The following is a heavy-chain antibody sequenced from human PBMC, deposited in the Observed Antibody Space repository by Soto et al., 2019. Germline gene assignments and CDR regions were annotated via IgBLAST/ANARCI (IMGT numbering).Heavy chain of an antibody. CDR3: ARGVMKYYFDY. J-gene: IGHJ4*02. Sequence: QVQLQESGPGLVKSSQTLSLTCTVSGGSISSGNYYWSWIRQHPGKGLEYIGYISNSGSTYYNPSLTSRSTISVDTSENQFSLKRSSVTAADTAVYYCARGVMKYYFDYWGQGTLVTVSS. V-gene: IGHV4-31*03. CDR2: ISNSGST. CDR1: GGSISSGNYY. D-gene: IGHD2-21*01.